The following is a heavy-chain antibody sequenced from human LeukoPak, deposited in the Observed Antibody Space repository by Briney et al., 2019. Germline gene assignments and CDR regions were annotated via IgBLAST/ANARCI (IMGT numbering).Heavy chain of an antibody. J-gene: IGHJ6*02. CDR1: GFTFSSYA. D-gene: IGHD5-18*01. Sequence: GGSLRLSCAASGFTFSSYAMHWVRQAPGKGLEWVAVISYDGSNKYYADSVKGRFTISRDNSKNTLYLQMNSLRAEDTAVYYCARGGGRVTAMVRDYYYGMDVWGQGTTVTVSS. CDR3: ARGGGRVTAMVRDYYYGMDV. V-gene: IGHV3-30-3*01. CDR2: ISYDGSNK.